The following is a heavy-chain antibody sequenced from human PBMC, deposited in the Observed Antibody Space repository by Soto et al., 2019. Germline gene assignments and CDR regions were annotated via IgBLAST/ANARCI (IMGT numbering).Heavy chain of an antibody. D-gene: IGHD1-7*01. CDR1: GYTFTNYD. J-gene: IGHJ4*02. V-gene: IGHV1-8*01. CDR3: ARGLTGTTSY. Sequence: ASVKVSCKTSGYTFTNYDITWVRQATGQGLEWMGWMNPNSGDTGYAQKFQGRVTMTRNTSISTAYMELSSLRSEDTAVYYCARGLTGTTSYWGQGTLVTVSS. CDR2: MNPNSGDT.